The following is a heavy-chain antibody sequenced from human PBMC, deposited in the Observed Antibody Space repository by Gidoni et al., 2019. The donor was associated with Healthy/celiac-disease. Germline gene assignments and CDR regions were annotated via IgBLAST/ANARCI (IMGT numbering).Heavy chain of an antibody. D-gene: IGHD4-17*01. CDR3: ARRSENDYGDPGSAFDI. CDR1: GGSLSSSSYY. J-gene: IGHJ3*02. Sequence: QLQLQESGPGLVKPSETLSLTCTVSGGSLSSSSYYWGWIRQPPGKGLEWIGSIYYSGSTYYNPSLKSRVTISVDTSKNQFSLKLSSVTAADTAVYYCARRSENDYGDPGSAFDIWGQGTMVTVSS. CDR2: IYYSGST. V-gene: IGHV4-39*01.